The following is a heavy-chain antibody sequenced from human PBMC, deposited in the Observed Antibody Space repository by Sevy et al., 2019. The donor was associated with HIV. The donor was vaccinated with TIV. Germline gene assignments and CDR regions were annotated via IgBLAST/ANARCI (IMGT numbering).Heavy chain of an antibody. Sequence: ASVKVSCKVSGYTLTKLSMHWVRQAPGKGLEWMGSFDPEDGETLYTQKLQARVIMTEDTSTDTAYMEVNSLRSEDTAVYYCATTKNYAANSSCPFGYWGQGTLVTVSS. V-gene: IGHV1-24*01. CDR3: ATTKNYAANSSCPFGY. CDR1: GYTLTKLS. CDR2: FDPEDGET. J-gene: IGHJ4*02. D-gene: IGHD2-2*01.